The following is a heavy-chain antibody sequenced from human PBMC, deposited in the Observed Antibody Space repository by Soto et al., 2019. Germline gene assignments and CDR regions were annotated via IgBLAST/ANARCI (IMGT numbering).Heavy chain of an antibody. V-gene: IGHV1-3*01. CDR1: GYIFNNHA. D-gene: IGHD3-10*02. Sequence: ASVKVSCKASGYIFNNHAMHWVRQAPGQRLEWMGWINAGNGNTYYSQNFKDRVTFTRDAIATTVFMELTSLTSEDTAVYYCARDQSGIGYYVDWFDPWGQGTLVTVSS. CDR2: INAGNGNT. J-gene: IGHJ5*02. CDR3: ARDQSGIGYYVDWFDP.